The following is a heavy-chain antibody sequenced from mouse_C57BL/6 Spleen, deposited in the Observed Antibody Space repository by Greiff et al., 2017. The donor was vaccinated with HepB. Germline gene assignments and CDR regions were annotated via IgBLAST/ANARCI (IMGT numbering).Heavy chain of an antibody. CDR2: ISSGSSTI. CDR3: AYGSSYQGAMDY. CDR1: GFTFSDYG. D-gene: IGHD1-1*01. V-gene: IGHV5-17*01. Sequence: EVMLVESGGGLVKPGGSLKLSCAASGFTFSDYGMHWVRQAPEKGLEWVAYISSGSSTIYYADTVKGRFTISRDNAKNTLFLQMTSLRSEDTAMYYCAYGSSYQGAMDYWGQGTSVTVSS. J-gene: IGHJ4*01.